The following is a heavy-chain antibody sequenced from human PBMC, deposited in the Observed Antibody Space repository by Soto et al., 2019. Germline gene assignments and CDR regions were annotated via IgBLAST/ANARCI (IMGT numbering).Heavy chain of an antibody. Sequence: QVQLVQSGAEVKKPGASVKVSCQASGYTFASHYIHWVRQAPGQGLEWMGVINPNGGNTRYAQRFQDRLTLTTDTTTNTVYLDLSSLISDDTAVDYCVRDTSGRDYWVQGTLVTVSS. CDR2: INPNGGNT. V-gene: IGHV1-46*01. J-gene: IGHJ4*02. CDR3: VRDTSGRDY. CDR1: GYTFASHY.